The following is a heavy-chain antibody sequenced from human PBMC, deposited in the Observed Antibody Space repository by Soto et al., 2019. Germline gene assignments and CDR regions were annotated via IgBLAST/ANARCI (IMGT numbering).Heavy chain of an antibody. CDR1: GFTFSSYA. D-gene: IGHD3-3*01. CDR3: AKAQLPTIFGVVIMEDYDYGMDV. CDR2: ISGSGGST. Sequence: PGGSLRLSCAASGFTFSSYAMSWVRQAPGKGLEWVSAISGSGGSTYYADSVKGRFTISRDNSKNTLYLQMNSLRAEDTAVYYCAKAQLPTIFGVVIMEDYDYGMDVWGQGTTVTVSS. V-gene: IGHV3-23*01. J-gene: IGHJ6*02.